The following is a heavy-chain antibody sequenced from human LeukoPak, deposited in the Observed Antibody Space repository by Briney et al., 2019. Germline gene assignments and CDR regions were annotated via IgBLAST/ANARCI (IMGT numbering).Heavy chain of an antibody. CDR2: INHSGST. CDR1: GGSFSGYY. CDR3: ARAPLAKWLAVKYNWFDP. J-gene: IGHJ5*02. Sequence: PSETLSLTCAVYGGSFSGYYWSWIRQPPGKGLEWIGEINHSGSTNYSPSLKSRVTISVDTSKNQFSLKLSSVTAADTAVYYCARAPLAKWLAVKYNWFDPWGQGTLVTVSS. D-gene: IGHD6-19*01. V-gene: IGHV4-34*01.